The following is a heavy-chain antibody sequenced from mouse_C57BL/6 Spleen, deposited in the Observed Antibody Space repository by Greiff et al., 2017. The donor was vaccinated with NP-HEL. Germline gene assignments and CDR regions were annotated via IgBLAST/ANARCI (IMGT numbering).Heavy chain of an antibody. CDR3: ARHTLDSSGYDAMDY. CDR1: GFSLTSYG. CDR2: LLRDGST. Sequence: VQGVESGPGLVAPSQTLSITCPVSGFSLTSYGVHWVRQPPGKVLEWLLVLLRDGSTTYNSALKSRLSISKDNSKSQVILTMNGLQTDDTAMYNRARHTLDSSGYDAMDYWGQGTSVTVSS. V-gene: IGHV2-6-1*01. D-gene: IGHD3-2*02. J-gene: IGHJ4*01.